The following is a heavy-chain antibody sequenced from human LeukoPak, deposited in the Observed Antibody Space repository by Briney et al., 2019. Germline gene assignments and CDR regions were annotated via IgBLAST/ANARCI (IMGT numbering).Heavy chain of an antibody. CDR1: GASISSYY. V-gene: IGHV4-4*07. CDR2: IYTSGST. CDR3: ARDYYDSSGYYGRGGYYYMDV. Sequence: SDTLSLTCSVSGASISSYYWSWIRQPAGKGLEWIGRIYTSGSTNYNPSLKSRVTISVDKSKNQLSLKLRSVTAAATAVVYRARDYYDSSGYYGRGGYYYMDVWGRGTTVTVS. D-gene: IGHD3-22*01. J-gene: IGHJ6*03.